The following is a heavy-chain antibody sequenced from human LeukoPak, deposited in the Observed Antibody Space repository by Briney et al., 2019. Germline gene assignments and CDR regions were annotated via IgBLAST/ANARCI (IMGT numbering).Heavy chain of an antibody. Sequence: SETLSLTCAVYGGSFSGYYWSWIRQPPGKGLEWIGEINHSGSTNYNPSLKSRVTISVDTSKNQFSLKLGSVTAADTAVYYCARGLYYDFWSGYSTAFDIWGQGTMVTVSS. D-gene: IGHD3-3*01. CDR3: ARGLYYDFWSGYSTAFDI. V-gene: IGHV4-34*01. J-gene: IGHJ3*02. CDR2: INHSGST. CDR1: GGSFSGYY.